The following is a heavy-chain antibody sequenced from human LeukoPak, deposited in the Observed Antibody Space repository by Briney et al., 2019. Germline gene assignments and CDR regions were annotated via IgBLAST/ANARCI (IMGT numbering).Heavy chain of an antibody. CDR3: ATEVGQWLVRT. CDR2: IYHSGRT. D-gene: IGHD6-19*01. J-gene: IGHJ4*02. Sequence: LRLSCAASGFTFDDYAMHWIRQPPGKGLEWIGSIYHSGRTYYNPSLKSRVTISVDTSKNQFSLKLASVTAADTAVYYCATEVGQWLVRTWGQGTLVTVSS. CDR1: GFTFDDYA. V-gene: IGHV4-38-2*01.